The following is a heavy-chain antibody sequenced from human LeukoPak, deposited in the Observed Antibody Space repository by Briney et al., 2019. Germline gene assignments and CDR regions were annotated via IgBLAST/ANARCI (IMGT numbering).Heavy chain of an antibody. CDR2: ISSSSSTI. D-gene: IGHD2-21*02. CDR3: ARASYCGGDCYSWVAYYCYYGMDV. V-gene: IGHV3-48*01. CDR1: GFTFSSYS. Sequence: PGGSLRLSCAASGFTFSSYSMNWVRQAPGKGLEWVSYISSSSSTIYYADSVKGRFTISRDNAKNSLYLQMNSLRAEDTAVYYCARASYCGGDCYSWVAYYCYYGMDVWGQGTTVTVSS. J-gene: IGHJ6*02.